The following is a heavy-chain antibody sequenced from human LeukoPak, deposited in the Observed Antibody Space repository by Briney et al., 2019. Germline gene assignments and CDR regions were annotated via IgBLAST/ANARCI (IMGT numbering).Heavy chain of an antibody. V-gene: IGHV1-69*04. CDR3: ARGRIVGATEYYYYGMDV. Sequence: ASVKVSCKASGGTFSSYAISWVRQAPGQGLEWMGRIIPILGIANYAQKFQGRVTITADKSTSTAYMELSSLRSEDTAVYYCARGRIVGATEYYYYGMDVWGQGTTVTVSS. J-gene: IGHJ6*02. D-gene: IGHD1-26*01. CDR2: IIPILGIA. CDR1: GGTFSSYA.